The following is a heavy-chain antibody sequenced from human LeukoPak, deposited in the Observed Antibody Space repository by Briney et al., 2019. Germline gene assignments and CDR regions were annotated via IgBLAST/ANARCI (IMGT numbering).Heavy chain of an antibody. D-gene: IGHD1-14*01. Sequence: GGSLRLSCAASGFTFSSYGMHWVRQAPGKGLEWVAVIWYDGSNKYYADSVKGGFTISRDNSKNTLYLQMNSLRAEDTAVYYCARVVYPDYYYYGRDVWGQGTTVTVSS. V-gene: IGHV3-33*01. J-gene: IGHJ6*02. CDR3: ARVVYPDYYYYGRDV. CDR1: GFTFSSYG. CDR2: IWYDGSNK.